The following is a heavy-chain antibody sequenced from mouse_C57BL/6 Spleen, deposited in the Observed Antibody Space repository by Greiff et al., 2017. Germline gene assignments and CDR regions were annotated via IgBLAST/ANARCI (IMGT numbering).Heavy chain of an antibody. V-gene: IGHV1-80*01. D-gene: IGHD1-1*01. CDR3: ASPVGGYYGKNYFDY. CDR1: GYAFSSYW. Sequence: VQRVESGAELVKPGASVKISCKASGYAFSSYWMNWVKQRPGNGLEWIGQIYPGDGDTNYNGKFKGKATLTADKSSSTAYMQLSSLTSEDSAVYFCASPVGGYYGKNYFDYWGQGTTLTVSS. J-gene: IGHJ2*01. CDR2: IYPGDGDT.